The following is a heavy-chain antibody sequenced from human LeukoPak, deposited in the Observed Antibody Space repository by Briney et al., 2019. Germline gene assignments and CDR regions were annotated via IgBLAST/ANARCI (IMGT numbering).Heavy chain of an antibody. CDR1: GFTFSSYA. J-gene: IGHJ4*02. Sequence: PGGSLRLSCAASGFTFSSYAMSWVRQAPGKGLEWVSGISWNSGSIGYADSVKGRFTISRNNAKRSLYLQMNSLRAEDTALYYCAKDSEELCIDCWGQGTLVTVSS. CDR3: AKDSEELCIDC. CDR2: ISWNSGSI. D-gene: IGHD1-7*01. V-gene: IGHV3-9*01.